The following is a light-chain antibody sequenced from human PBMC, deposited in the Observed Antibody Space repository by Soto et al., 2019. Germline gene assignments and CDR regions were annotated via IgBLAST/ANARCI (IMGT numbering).Light chain of an antibody. CDR3: SSYTSSSTRV. CDR2: DVS. Sequence: QSALTQPASVSGSPGQSITISCTGTSSDVGGYNYVSWYQQHPGKAHKLMIYDVSNRPSGVSNRFSGSKSGNTASLTISALQAEDEADYYCSSYTSSSTRVFGTGTKLTVL. J-gene: IGLJ1*01. CDR1: SSDVGGYNY. V-gene: IGLV2-14*01.